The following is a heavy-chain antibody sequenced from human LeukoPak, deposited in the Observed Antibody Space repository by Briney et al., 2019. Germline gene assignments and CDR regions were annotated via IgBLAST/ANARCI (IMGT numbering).Heavy chain of an antibody. CDR3: ARGAGGYYYGMDV. J-gene: IGHJ6*02. D-gene: IGHD3-16*01. Sequence: SETLSLTCAAYGGSFSGYYWSWIRQPPGKGLEWIGEINHSGRTNYNPSLKSRVTISVDMSKKQFSLKLSSVTAADTALYYCARGAGGYYYGMDVWGQGTTVTVSS. CDR2: INHSGRT. V-gene: IGHV4-34*01. CDR1: GGSFSGYY.